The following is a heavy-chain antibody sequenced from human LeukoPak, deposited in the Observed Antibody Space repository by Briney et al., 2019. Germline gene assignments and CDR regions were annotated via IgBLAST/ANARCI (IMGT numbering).Heavy chain of an antibody. J-gene: IGHJ6*04. D-gene: IGHD2-8*01. CDR1: GGSISSSSYY. Sequence: SETLSLTCTVSGGSISSSSYYWGWIRQPPGKGLEWIGSIYYSGSTYYNPSLKSRVTISVDTSKNQFSLKLSSVTAADTAMYYCARQTGPDCTNGVCHSLDVWGKGTTVTDSS. V-gene: IGHV4-39*01. CDR2: IYYSGST. CDR3: ARQTGPDCTNGVCHSLDV.